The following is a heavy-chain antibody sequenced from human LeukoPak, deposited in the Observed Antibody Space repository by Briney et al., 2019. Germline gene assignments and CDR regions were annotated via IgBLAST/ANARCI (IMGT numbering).Heavy chain of an antibody. J-gene: IGHJ4*02. CDR1: GYTFTSYY. CDR2: INPSGGST. V-gene: IGHV1-46*01. D-gene: IGHD3-9*01. Sequence: ASVKVSCKASGYTFTSYYMHWVRQAPGQGLEWMGIINPSGGSTSYAQKFQGRVTMTRDTSTSTVYMELSSLRSEDTAVYYCARDGAMYYDILTGYYFFDYWGPGTLVTVSS. CDR3: ARDGAMYYDILTGYYFFDY.